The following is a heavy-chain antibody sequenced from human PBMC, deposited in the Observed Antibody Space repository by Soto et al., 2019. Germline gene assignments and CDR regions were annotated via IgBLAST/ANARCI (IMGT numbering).Heavy chain of an antibody. J-gene: IGHJ4*02. CDR3: ANIPSSSENPLLWFGVDTITPDY. CDR1: GFTFSSYA. D-gene: IGHD3-10*01. CDR2: ISGSGGST. V-gene: IGHV3-23*01. Sequence: PGVSLRLSCAASGFTFSSYAMSWVRQAPGKGLEWVSAISGSGGSTYYADSVKGRFTISRDNSKNTLYLQMNSLRAEDTAVYYCANIPSSSENPLLWFGVDTITPDYWGQGTLVTVSS.